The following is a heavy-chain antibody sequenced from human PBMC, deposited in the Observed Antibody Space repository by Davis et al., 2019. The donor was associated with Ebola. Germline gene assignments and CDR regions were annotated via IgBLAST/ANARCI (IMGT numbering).Heavy chain of an antibody. V-gene: IGHV3-21*03. CDR1: GFTFSSYS. J-gene: IGHJ3*02. Sequence: GGSLRLSCAASGFTFSSYSMNWVRQAPGKGLEWVSSISSSSSYIYYADSVKGRFTISRDNAKNSLSLQMNSLKTEDTAVYYCTTATPSVLLWFILTEDAFDIWGQGTMVTVSS. CDR2: ISSSSSYI. D-gene: IGHD3-10*01. CDR3: TTATPSVLLWFILTEDAFDI.